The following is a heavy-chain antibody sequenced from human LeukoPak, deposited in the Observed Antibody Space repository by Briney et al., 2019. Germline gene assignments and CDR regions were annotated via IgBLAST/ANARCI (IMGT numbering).Heavy chain of an antibody. CDR3: ARVSVGATYFRAFDI. D-gene: IGHD1-26*01. Sequence: SVTVSCKAAGYTFTDYYMHLVRQAPGQGLEWMGIINPSGGSPSYAQKFQGRVTMTKDTSTSTVYMELSSLRSEDTAVYYCARVSVGATYFRAFDIWRQGTIVSVSS. CDR1: GYTFTDYY. V-gene: IGHV1-46*01. J-gene: IGHJ3*02. CDR2: INPSGGSP.